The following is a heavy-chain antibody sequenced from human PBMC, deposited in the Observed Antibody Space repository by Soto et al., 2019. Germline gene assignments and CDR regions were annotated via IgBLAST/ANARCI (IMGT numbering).Heavy chain of an antibody. CDR2: ISGSGGST. V-gene: IGHV3-23*01. J-gene: IGHJ4*02. CDR3: AKDITSSWLVGY. CDR1: GFTFRSYA. D-gene: IGHD6-13*01. Sequence: EVQLLESGGGLVQPGGSLRLSCAASGFTFRSYAMRWVRQAPGKGLEWVSAISGSGGSTYYADSVKGRFTISRDNSKNTLDLQMNSLRAEDTAVYYCAKDITSSWLVGYWGQGTLVTVSS.